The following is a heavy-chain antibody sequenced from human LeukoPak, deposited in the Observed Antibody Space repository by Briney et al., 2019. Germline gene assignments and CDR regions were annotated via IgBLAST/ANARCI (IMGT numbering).Heavy chain of an antibody. V-gene: IGHV4-34*01. CDR2: IYHSGST. D-gene: IGHD1-20*01. Sequence: SETLSLTCAVYGGSFSGYYWSWIRQPPGKGLEWIGEIYHSGSTNYNPSLKSRVTISVDKSKNQFSLKLSSVTAADTAVYYCARGTYNWNVAVFDYWGQGTLVTVSS. CDR3: ARGTYNWNVAVFDY. J-gene: IGHJ4*02. CDR1: GGSFSGYY.